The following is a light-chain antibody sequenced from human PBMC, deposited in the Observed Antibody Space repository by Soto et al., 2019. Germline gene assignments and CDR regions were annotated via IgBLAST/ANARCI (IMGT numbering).Light chain of an antibody. CDR3: NSYADTNNYV. Sequence: QSALTQPPSASGSPGQSVTISCTGTSSDVGGYDFVSWYQHHPGKAPKLILYEVSKRPSGVPDRFSGSKSGNTASLTVSGLQAEDEANYFCNSYADTNNYVFGTGTNVTVL. J-gene: IGLJ1*01. CDR2: EVS. V-gene: IGLV2-8*01. CDR1: SSDVGGYDF.